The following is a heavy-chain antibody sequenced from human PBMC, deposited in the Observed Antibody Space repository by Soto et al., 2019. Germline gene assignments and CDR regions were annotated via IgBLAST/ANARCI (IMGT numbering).Heavy chain of an antibody. J-gene: IGHJ5*02. CDR2: IYYSGST. CDR1: GGSISSGDYY. D-gene: IGHD3-16*02. CDR3: AGLQSMRLSGLDP. Sequence: SETLSLTCTVSGGSISSGDYYWSWIRQPPGKGLEWIGYIYYSGSTYYNMSLKNRVTISVDTSKNQFSLKLSSVTAADTAVYYCAGLQSMRLSGLDPWGQGTLVTVSS. V-gene: IGHV4-30-4*01.